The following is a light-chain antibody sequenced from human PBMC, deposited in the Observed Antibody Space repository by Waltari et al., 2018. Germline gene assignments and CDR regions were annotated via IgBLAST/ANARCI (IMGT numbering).Light chain of an antibody. CDR2: DVS. V-gene: IGKV1-5*01. J-gene: IGKJ4*01. CDR1: QSISGW. Sequence: DILMTQSPSTLSASVGDRVTITCRASQSISGWLAWYQQQPGKAPKIIISDVSSLESGVPSRFSGSGSGTKLTLTISSLQPDDFATYYCQHYSSYLVTFGEGTKVEI. CDR3: QHYSSYLVT.